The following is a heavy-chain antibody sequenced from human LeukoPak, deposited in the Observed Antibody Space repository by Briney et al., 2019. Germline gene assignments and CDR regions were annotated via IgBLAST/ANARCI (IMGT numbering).Heavy chain of an antibody. J-gene: IGHJ6*03. CDR1: GFTFITYT. Sequence: GGSLRLSCAASGFTFITYTMNWVRQAPGKGLEWVSSISSSSSYIYYADSVKGRFTISRDNAKNSLYLQMNSLRAEDTAVYYCAKDAGNYYGSGRDYYYYYMDVWGKGTTVTISS. CDR3: AKDAGNYYGSGRDYYYYYMDV. V-gene: IGHV3-21*01. D-gene: IGHD3-10*01. CDR2: ISSSSSYI.